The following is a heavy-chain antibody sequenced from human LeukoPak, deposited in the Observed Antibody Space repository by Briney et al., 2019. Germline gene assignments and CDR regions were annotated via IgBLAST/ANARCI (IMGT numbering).Heavy chain of an antibody. CDR2: IYYKGNT. CDR3: MRRDTGWNYSDY. V-gene: IGHV4-59*08. CDR1: GGSIYSHY. Sequence: SETLSLTCGVSGGSIYSHYWGWIRQPPGKGLEWIGDIYYKGNTNYNPFLKSRVTISLDTSKNHLSLTLTSVVAADTAIYYCMRRDTGWNYSDYWGQGILVTVSS. D-gene: IGHD6-19*01. J-gene: IGHJ4*02.